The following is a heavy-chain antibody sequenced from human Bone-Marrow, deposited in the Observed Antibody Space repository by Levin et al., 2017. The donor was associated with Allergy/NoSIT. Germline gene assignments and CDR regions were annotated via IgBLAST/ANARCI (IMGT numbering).Heavy chain of an antibody. V-gene: IGHV3-23*01. J-gene: IGHJ3*02. CDR2: ISGSDSRT. Sequence: GGSLRLSCAASGFTFSSYAMSWVRHAPGKGLEWVSAISGSDSRTYYSDSVKGRFTISRDNSKNTLYLQMNSLRAEDTAVYYCARDIGEWELLLSAFDIWGQGTMVTVSS. CDR1: GFTFSSYA. CDR3: ARDIGEWELLLSAFDI. D-gene: IGHD1-26*01.